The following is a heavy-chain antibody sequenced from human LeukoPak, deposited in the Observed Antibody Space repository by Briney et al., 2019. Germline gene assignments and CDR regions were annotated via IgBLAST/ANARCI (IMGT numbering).Heavy chain of an antibody. CDR1: GFTFSSYS. Sequence: PGGSLRLSCAASGFTFSSYSMNWVRQAPGKGLEWVSSISSSSSYIYYADSVKGRFTISRDNAKNSLYLQMNSLRAEDTAVYYCAKSFPEYSSSGGLDYWGQGTLVTVSS. CDR2: ISSSSSYI. J-gene: IGHJ4*02. V-gene: IGHV3-21*01. CDR3: AKSFPEYSSSGGLDY. D-gene: IGHD6-6*01.